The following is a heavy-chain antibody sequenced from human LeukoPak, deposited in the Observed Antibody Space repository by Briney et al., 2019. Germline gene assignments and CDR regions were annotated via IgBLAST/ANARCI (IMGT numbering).Heavy chain of an antibody. D-gene: IGHD1-26*01. CDR1: GYSFTNYC. CDR2: IYPGDSGP. J-gene: IGHJ3*01. Sequence: GESLQISCKVSGYSFTNYCIGWVRQMPGKGLEWMGIIYPGDSGPTYSPSFQGQVTISVDKSISTAYLQWSSLQASDTALYYCGMSGDRVPLQDDVFDVWGQGTMVTVST. CDR3: GMSGDRVPLQDDVFDV. V-gene: IGHV5-51*01.